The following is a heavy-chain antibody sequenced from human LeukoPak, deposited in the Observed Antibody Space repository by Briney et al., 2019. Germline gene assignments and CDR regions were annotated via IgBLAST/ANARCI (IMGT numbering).Heavy chain of an antibody. CDR3: ARGGKDRLWIQIHDDWIYFDY. Sequence: SETLSLTCTVSGDSISSGGYYWSWVRQPPGKGLEWIGYIYRSESSYYNPSLKSRVTISVDRSKNQFSLKLNSVTAADTAVYYCARGGKDRLWIQIHDDWIYFDYWGQGTLVTVSS. V-gene: IGHV4-30-2*01. J-gene: IGHJ4*02. CDR1: GDSISSGGYY. D-gene: IGHD5-18*01. CDR2: IYRSESS.